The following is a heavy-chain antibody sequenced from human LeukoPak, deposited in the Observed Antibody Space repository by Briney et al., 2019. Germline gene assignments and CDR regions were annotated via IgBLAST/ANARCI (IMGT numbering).Heavy chain of an antibody. Sequence: GGSLRLSCAGSGFTFSSYAMTWVRQAPGKGLEWVSGISDSGGSTFTADSVKGRFTISRDNSKNTLYLQMNSLRAEDTAVYYCTKVRVATKLTTELDYWGQGTLVTVFS. J-gene: IGHJ4*02. CDR3: TKVRVATKLTTELDY. CDR1: GFTFSSYA. D-gene: IGHD4-17*01. V-gene: IGHV3-23*01. CDR2: ISDSGGST.